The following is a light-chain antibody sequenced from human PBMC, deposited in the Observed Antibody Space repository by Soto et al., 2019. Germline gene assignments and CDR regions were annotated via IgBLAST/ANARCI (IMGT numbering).Light chain of an antibody. CDR1: QGIRSY. J-gene: IGKJ5*01. V-gene: IGKV1-9*01. CDR3: QQLKSYPLT. CDR2: AAS. Sequence: DILLTQSPSFLYASVGDRVPITCRASQGIRSYLAWYQQKPGKAPKLLIYAASTLQSGFPSRFSGSGSGTEFTLTISSLQPEDFATYFCQQLKSYPLTFGQGTPLEIK.